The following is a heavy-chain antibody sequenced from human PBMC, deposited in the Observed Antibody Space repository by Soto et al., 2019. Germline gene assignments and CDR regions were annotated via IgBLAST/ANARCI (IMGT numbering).Heavy chain of an antibody. V-gene: IGHV1-24*01. CDR2: FDPEDGET. Sequence: ASVKVACKVSGYTLTVLSMHWVRKAPGKGLEWMGGFDPEDGETIYAQKFQGRVTMTEDTSTDTAYMELSSLRSEDTAVYYCATVAVGVAGTLNAFDIWGQGTMVTVSS. D-gene: IGHD1-1*01. CDR1: GYTLTVLS. J-gene: IGHJ3*02. CDR3: ATVAVGVAGTLNAFDI.